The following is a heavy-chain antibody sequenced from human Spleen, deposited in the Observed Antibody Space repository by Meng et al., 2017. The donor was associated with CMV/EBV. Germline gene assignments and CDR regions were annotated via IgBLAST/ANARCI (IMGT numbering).Heavy chain of an antibody. V-gene: IGHV1-46*01. CDR1: GFTLTNYY. D-gene: IGHD5-12*01. CDR2: INPSTTTT. J-gene: IGHJ4*02. Sequence: SCQASGFTLTNYYIHWVRQAPGQGLDWMGIINPSTTTTTYAQNFQGRVTMTRDTSTSTVYMELSSLRSEDSAVYYCARGGGYPRSFDFWGQGTLVTVSS. CDR3: ARGGGYPRSFDF.